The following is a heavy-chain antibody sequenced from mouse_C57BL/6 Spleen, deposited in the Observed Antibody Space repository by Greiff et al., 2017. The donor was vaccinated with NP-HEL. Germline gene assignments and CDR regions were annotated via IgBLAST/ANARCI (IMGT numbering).Heavy chain of an antibody. J-gene: IGHJ2*01. V-gene: IGHV1-69*01. Sequence: VQLQQPGAELVMPGASVKLSCKASGYTFTSYWMHWVKQRPGQGLEWIGEIDPSDSYTNYNQKFKGKSTLTVDKSSSTAYMQLSSLTSEDSAVYYCARRDYYGSRIDYWGQGTTLTVSS. CDR2: IDPSDSYT. CDR3: ARRDYYGSRIDY. D-gene: IGHD1-1*01. CDR1: GYTFTSYW.